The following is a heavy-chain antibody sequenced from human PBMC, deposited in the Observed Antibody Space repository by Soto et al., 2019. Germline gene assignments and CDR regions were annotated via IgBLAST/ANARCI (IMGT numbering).Heavy chain of an antibody. Sequence: QVQLQESGPGLVKPSETLSLTCTVSGGSISSYYWSWIRQSPGKGLEWIGYIYYSGSTNYNPSLKSRVTISVDTSKNQFSLNLSSVTAADTAVYYCARGLGYSYGYGGGYYFDYWGQGTLVTVSS. V-gene: IGHV4-59*01. CDR3: ARGLGYSYGYGGGYYFDY. CDR1: GGSISSYY. D-gene: IGHD5-18*01. CDR2: IYYSGST. J-gene: IGHJ4*02.